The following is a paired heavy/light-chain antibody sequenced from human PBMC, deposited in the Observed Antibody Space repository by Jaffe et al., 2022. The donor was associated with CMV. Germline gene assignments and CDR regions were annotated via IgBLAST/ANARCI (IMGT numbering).Heavy chain of an antibody. CDR3: AKGDRSSWSDKNAYWYFDV. Sequence: EVQLLESGGGLVQPGGSLRLSCVASGFAFSNYAMGWVRQAPGGGLQWVSSIRGSGANTYHAESVKGRLTISRDNSETTLYLQMNSLRVEDTAIYYCAKGDRSSWSDKNAYWYFDVWGRGTLVTVSS. J-gene: IGHJ2*01. CDR1: GFAFSNYA. V-gene: IGHV3-23*01. CDR2: IRGSGANT. D-gene: IGHD6-13*01.
Light chain of an antibody. CDR2: GAS. CDR1: QSVRGSY. V-gene: IGKV3-20*01. J-gene: IGKJ4*01. Sequence: EIVLTQSPGTLSLSPGERATLSCRASQSVRGSYVAWYQQRPGQAPRVLIYGASSRATGIPDRFSGSGSGTDFTLTITKLEAEDFAVYYCQQYGSSPTFGGGTKVEIK. CDR3: QQYGSSPT.